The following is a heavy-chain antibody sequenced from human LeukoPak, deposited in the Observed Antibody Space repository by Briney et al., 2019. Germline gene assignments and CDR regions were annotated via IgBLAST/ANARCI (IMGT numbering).Heavy chain of an antibody. Sequence: GGSLRLSCAASGFTFNSYAIHWVRQGPGKGLEWVAVIASDGNTKYYADSVKGRFAISRDNSKNTLYLQVNSLRVEDTAVYYCARGGYTGSQAGHFDSWGPGTLVTVSS. D-gene: IGHD1-26*01. CDR1: GFTFNSYA. J-gene: IGHJ4*02. CDR2: IASDGNTK. V-gene: IGHV3-30*09. CDR3: ARGGYTGSQAGHFDS.